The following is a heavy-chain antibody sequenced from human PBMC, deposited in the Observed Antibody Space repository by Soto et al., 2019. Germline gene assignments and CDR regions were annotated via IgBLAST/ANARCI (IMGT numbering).Heavy chain of an antibody. J-gene: IGHJ6*02. Sequence: ASGKVSCKVSGYTLTELSMHWVRQAPGKGLEWMGGFDPEDGETIYAQKFQGRVTMTEDTSTDTAYMELSSLRSEDTAVYYCATDLLVDPYYYYGMDVWGQGTTVTVSS. V-gene: IGHV1-24*01. CDR2: FDPEDGET. CDR1: GYTLTELS. D-gene: IGHD2-8*02. CDR3: ATDLLVDPYYYYGMDV.